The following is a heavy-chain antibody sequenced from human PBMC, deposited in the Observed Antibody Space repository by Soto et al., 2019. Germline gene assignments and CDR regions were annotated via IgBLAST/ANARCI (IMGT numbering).Heavy chain of an antibody. V-gene: IGHV4-61*08. D-gene: IGHD3-3*01. Sequence: SETLSLTCTVSGGSISSGGYYWSWIRQHPGKGLEWIGYIYYSGSTNYNPSLKSRVTISVDTSKNQFSLKLSSVTAADTAVYYCASWRPDFWSGYPDYFDYWGQGTLVTVSS. J-gene: IGHJ4*02. CDR1: GGSISSGGYY. CDR2: IYYSGST. CDR3: ASWRPDFWSGYPDYFDY.